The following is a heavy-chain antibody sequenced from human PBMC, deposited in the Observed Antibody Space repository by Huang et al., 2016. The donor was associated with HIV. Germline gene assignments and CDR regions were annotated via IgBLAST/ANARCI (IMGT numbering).Heavy chain of an antibody. J-gene: IGHJ6*03. CDR3: GRDPAAIAGTTSHYYYFMDV. Sequence: VQLVESGGGVVQSARSLRLSCAASGFTFRSHAIHWVRQTSCNVLGGLCVVPPDGSAEQLADSVQVRLIISRDNPQNTGGLRMNGLRSEDTGVYYWGRDPAAIAGTTSHYYYFMDVWCRGTAVSVSS. CDR2: VPPDGSAE. V-gene: IGHV3-30*04. CDR1: GFTFRSHA. D-gene: IGHD3-10*01.